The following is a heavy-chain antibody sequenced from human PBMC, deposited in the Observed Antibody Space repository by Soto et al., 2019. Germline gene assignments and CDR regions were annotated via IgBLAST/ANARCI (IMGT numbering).Heavy chain of an antibody. Sequence: PGGSLRLSCAASGFTFSNYGMHWVRQAPGKGLEWVAVISYEGSNEYYADSVKGRFTVSRDNSKNTLYLQMNSLRTEDTAVYYCAKNHQRAPSRDGYNLIDYXGQGTLVTVYS. V-gene: IGHV3-30*18. CDR3: AKNHQRAPSRDGYNLIDY. D-gene: IGHD5-12*01. CDR1: GFTFSNYG. J-gene: IGHJ4*02. CDR2: ISYEGSNE.